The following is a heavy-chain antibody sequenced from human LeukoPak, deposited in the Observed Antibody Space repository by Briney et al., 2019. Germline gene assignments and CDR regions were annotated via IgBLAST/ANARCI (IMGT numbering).Heavy chain of an antibody. CDR1: GFTFNSYS. V-gene: IGHV3-21*04. CDR2: ISSSSSYI. D-gene: IGHD6-6*01. Sequence: GGSLRLSCAASGFTFNSYSMNWVRQAPGKGLEWVSSISSSSSYIYYADSVKGRFTISRDNSKNTLYLQMNSLRAEDTALYYCAKERGYSTSPYFDYWGQGTLVTVSS. J-gene: IGHJ4*02. CDR3: AKERGYSTSPYFDY.